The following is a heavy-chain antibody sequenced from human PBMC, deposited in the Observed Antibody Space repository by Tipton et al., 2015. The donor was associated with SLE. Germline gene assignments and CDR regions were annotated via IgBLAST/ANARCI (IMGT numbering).Heavy chain of an antibody. CDR2: INHSGST. Sequence: TLSLTCAVYGGSFSGYYWSWIRQPPGKGLEWIGEINHSGSTNYNPSLKSRVTISVDTSKNQFSLKLSSVTAADTAVYYCARGGGWELGYFDYWGQGTLGTVSS. V-gene: IGHV4-34*01. J-gene: IGHJ4*02. CDR1: GGSFSGYY. D-gene: IGHD1-26*01. CDR3: ARGGGWELGYFDY.